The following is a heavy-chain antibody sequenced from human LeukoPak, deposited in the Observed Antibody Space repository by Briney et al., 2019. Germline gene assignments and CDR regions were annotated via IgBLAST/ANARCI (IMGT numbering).Heavy chain of an antibody. J-gene: IGHJ4*02. CDR3: ARNIWWLDY. CDR1: GFTFSSYA. Sequence: PGGSLRLSCAASGFTFSSYAMHWVRQAPGKGLEWVAVISYDGSNKYYADSVKGRFTISRDNSKNTLYLQMNSLRAEDTAVYYCARNIWWLDYWGQGTLVTVSS. CDR2: ISYDGSNK. V-gene: IGHV3-30-3*01. D-gene: IGHD5-12*01.